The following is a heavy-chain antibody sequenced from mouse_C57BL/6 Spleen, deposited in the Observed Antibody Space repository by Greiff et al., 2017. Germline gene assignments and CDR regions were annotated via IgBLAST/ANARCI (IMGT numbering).Heavy chain of an antibody. CDR1: GYTFTSYW. CDR3: ARGDGYYGGYFDV. J-gene: IGHJ1*03. D-gene: IGHD2-3*01. V-gene: IGHV1-55*01. Sequence: QVQLQQPGAELVRPGASVKLSCTASGYTFTSYWITWVKQRPGQGLEWIGDIYPGSGSTNYTEKSRSKATLTVATSSSTAYMQLSSLTAEDSAVYYCARGDGYYGGYFDVWGTGTTVTVSS. CDR2: IYPGSGST.